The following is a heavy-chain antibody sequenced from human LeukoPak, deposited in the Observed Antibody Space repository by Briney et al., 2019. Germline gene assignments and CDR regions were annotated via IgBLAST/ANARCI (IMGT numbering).Heavy chain of an antibody. CDR3: ARSSGSDRYYYYYMDV. V-gene: IGHV1-69*13. Sequence: GASVMVSCKASGGTFSSYAISWVRQAPGQGLEWMGGIIPIFGTANYAQKFQGRVTITADESTSTAYMELSSLRSEDTAVYYCARSSGSDRYYYYYMDVWGKGTTVTVSS. J-gene: IGHJ6*03. CDR1: GGTFSSYA. CDR2: IIPIFGTA. D-gene: IGHD3-16*02.